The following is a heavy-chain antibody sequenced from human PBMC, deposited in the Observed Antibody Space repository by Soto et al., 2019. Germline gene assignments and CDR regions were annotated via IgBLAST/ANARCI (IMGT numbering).Heavy chain of an antibody. CDR1: GFTFSSYA. CDR2: ISYDGSNK. V-gene: IGHV3-30-3*01. D-gene: IGHD5-18*01. Sequence: QVQLVESGGGVVQPGRSLRLSCAASGFTFSSYAMHWVRQAPGKGLEWVAVISYDGSNKYYADSVKGRFTISRDNSKNTLYLQMNSLRAEDTAVYYCARDTAMARVAFDIWGQGTMVTVSS. J-gene: IGHJ3*02. CDR3: ARDTAMARVAFDI.